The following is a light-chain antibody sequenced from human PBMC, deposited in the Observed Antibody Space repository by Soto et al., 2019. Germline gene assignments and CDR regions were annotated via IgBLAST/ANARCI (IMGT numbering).Light chain of an antibody. CDR1: QGIGSA. CDR3: QQFNSYPLT. CDR2: DAS. J-gene: IGKJ4*01. Sequence: AIQLTQSPSSLSASVGDRVTITCRASQGIGSALAWYQQKPGNVPKVLIYDASSLESGVPSRFSGSGSGTDFTLTISSLQPEDFATYYCQQFNSYPLTFGGGTKVDIK. V-gene: IGKV1-13*02.